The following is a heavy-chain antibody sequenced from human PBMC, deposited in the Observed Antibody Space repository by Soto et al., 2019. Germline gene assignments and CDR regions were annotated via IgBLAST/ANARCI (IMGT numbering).Heavy chain of an antibody. Sequence: PGGSLRLSCAASGFTFTNAWINGGRQAPGKGLEWVGRIKSKTDGGTTDYAEPVKGRFAISRDDSNNMVYLQMNSLKIEDTAVYYCTSDSYSTLLLVPSDFRGPGPLVTVSS. CDR3: TSDSYSTLLLVPSDF. CDR1: GFTFTNAW. J-gene: IGHJ2*01. D-gene: IGHD1-26*01. V-gene: IGHV3-15*07. CDR2: IKSKTDGGTT.